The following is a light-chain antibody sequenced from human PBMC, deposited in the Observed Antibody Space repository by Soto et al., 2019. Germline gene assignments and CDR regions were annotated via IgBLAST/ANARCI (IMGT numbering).Light chain of an antibody. CDR2: GAS. Sequence: EIVLTQSPATLSLSPGDRATLSCRASQSVSRYLAWFQQKPGQTPRLLIYGASNRATGIPDRFSGSGSGTDFTLTISTLAPEDFGVYYCQQRINWPITFGQGTRLEIK. CDR3: QQRINWPIT. J-gene: IGKJ5*01. V-gene: IGKV3-11*01. CDR1: QSVSRY.